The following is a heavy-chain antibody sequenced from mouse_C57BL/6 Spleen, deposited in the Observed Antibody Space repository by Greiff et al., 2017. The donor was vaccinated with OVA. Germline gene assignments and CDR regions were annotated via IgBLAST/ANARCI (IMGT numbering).Heavy chain of an antibody. Sequence: VQLQQSGAELVRPGTSVKMSCKASGYTFTNYWIGWAKQRPGHGLEWIGDIYPGGGYTNYNEKFKGKATLTADKSSSTAYMQFSSLTSEDSAIYYCARSDYGSSSDNWYFDVWGTGTTVTVSS. CDR1: GYTFTNYW. V-gene: IGHV1-63*01. D-gene: IGHD1-1*01. J-gene: IGHJ1*03. CDR3: ARSDYGSSSDNWYFDV. CDR2: IYPGGGYT.